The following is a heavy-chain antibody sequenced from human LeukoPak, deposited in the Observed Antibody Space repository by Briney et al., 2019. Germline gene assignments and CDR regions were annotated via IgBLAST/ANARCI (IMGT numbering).Heavy chain of an antibody. D-gene: IGHD3-3*01. J-gene: IGHJ3*02. CDR2: IYYSGST. CDR1: GGSISSYY. CDR3: ARRKYYDFWSGYSPKHAFDI. Sequence: SETLSLTCTFSGGSISSYYWSWIRQPAGKGLEWIGSIYYSGSTYYNPSLKSRVTISVDTSKNQFSLKLSSVTAADTAVYYCARRKYYDFWSGYSPKHAFDIWGQGTMVTVSS. V-gene: IGHV4-59*04.